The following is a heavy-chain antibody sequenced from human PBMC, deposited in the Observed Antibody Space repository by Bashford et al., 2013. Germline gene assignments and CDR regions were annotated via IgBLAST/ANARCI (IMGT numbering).Heavy chain of an antibody. D-gene: IGHD4-17*01. Sequence: SETLSLTCAVYGGSFSGYYWSWIRQPPGKGLEWIGEIDHSGSTNYNPSLKSRVTMSIDTSRNQFSLKMNSVTAADTAMYYCARDPSTVATVMVDYFDSWGQGTLVTVSS. J-gene: IGHJ4*02. V-gene: IGHV4-34*01. CDR1: GGSFSGYY. CDR2: IDHSGST. CDR3: ARDPSTVATVMVDYFDS.